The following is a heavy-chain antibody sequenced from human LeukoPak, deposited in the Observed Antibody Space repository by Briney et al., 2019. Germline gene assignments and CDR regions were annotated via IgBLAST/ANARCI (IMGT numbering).Heavy chain of an antibody. CDR3: ARERNYGDYGNAFDV. CDR1: GYTFTDYY. J-gene: IGHJ3*01. D-gene: IGHD4-17*01. V-gene: IGHV1-2*02. CDR2: INPKRGVT. Sequence: ASVKVSCKASGYTFTDYYIHWMRQAPGQGQEWMGWINPKRGVTTYAQKFQGRVTMTRDTSITTAYMELTRLRSDDTTIYYCARERNYGDYGNAFDVWGQGTKVTVSS.